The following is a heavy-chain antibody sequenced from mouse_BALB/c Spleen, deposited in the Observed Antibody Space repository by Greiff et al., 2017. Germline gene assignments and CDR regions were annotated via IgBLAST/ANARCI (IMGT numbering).Heavy chain of an antibody. CDR2: IYPGNSDT. D-gene: IGHD2-2*01. CDR1: GYSFTSYW. CDR3: TRGGLRRSYAMDY. Sequence: VQLQQSGTVLARPGASVKMSCKASGYSFTSYWMHWVKQRPGQGLEWIGAIYPGNSDTSYNQKFKGKAKLTAVTSASTAYMELSSLTNEDSAVYYCTRGGLRRSYAMDYWGQGTSVTVSS. V-gene: IGHV1-5*01. J-gene: IGHJ4*01.